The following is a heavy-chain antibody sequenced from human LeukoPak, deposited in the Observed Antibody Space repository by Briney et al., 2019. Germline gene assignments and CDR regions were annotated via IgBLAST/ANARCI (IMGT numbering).Heavy chain of an antibody. Sequence: GGSLRLSCAASRFTFSTYNMNWIRQAPGKGLEWVSYISSDSRTIYYAGSVKGRFTISRDNAKNSLYLQMNSLRVEDTAVYYCARDLYRVYKGDYFDYWGQGTLVTVSS. J-gene: IGHJ4*02. CDR3: ARDLYRVYKGDYFDY. V-gene: IGHV3-48*04. D-gene: IGHD5/OR15-5a*01. CDR1: RFTFSTYN. CDR2: ISSDSRTI.